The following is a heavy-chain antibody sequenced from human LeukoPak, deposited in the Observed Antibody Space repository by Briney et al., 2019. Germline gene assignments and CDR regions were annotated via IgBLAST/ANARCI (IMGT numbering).Heavy chain of an antibody. CDR2: IHSNGNT. CDR1: GGSINNYY. Sequence: PSETLSLTCVVSGGSINNYYWSWIRQPPGKGLEWIAYIHSNGNTNYNPSFKSRVTVSVDTSKNQLSLRLTSVAAADTAIYYCARQPSATAAFDIWGQGTMVMASS. J-gene: IGHJ3*02. D-gene: IGHD5-18*01. V-gene: IGHV4-59*08. CDR3: ARQPSATAAFDI.